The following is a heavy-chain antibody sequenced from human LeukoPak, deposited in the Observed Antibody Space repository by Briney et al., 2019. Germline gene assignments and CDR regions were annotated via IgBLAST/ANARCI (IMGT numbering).Heavy chain of an antibody. Sequence: GGSLRLSCAASGFTFSNYAMNWVRQAPGKGLEWVSGISGSGVSIYYADSVKGRFTISRDNSKNTLYLQMNSLRAEDTAVYYCAKAYSNYVYYFDYWGQGTLVTVSS. D-gene: IGHD4-11*01. CDR2: ISGSGVSI. V-gene: IGHV3-23*01. J-gene: IGHJ4*02. CDR1: GFTFSNYA. CDR3: AKAYSNYVYYFDY.